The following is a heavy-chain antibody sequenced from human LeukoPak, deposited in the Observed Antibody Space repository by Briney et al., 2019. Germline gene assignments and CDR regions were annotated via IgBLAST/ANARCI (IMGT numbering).Heavy chain of an antibody. CDR3: AGSPKYSSSWYEHFQH. CDR2: ISHDGSNK. CDR1: GFTFSSYA. Sequence: GGSLRLSCAASGFTFSSYAMHWVRQAPGKGLEWVAAISHDGSNKYHADSVKGRFTISRDNSKNTVYLQMNSLRAEDTAVYFCAGSPKYSSSWYEHFQHWGQGTLVTVSS. V-gene: IGHV3-30*01. D-gene: IGHD6-13*01. J-gene: IGHJ1*01.